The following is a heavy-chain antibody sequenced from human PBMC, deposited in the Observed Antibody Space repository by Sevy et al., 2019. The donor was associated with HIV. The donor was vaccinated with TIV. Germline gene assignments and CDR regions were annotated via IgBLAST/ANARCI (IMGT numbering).Heavy chain of an antibody. CDR3: ARVLTGYLGGPFDY. V-gene: IGHV4-59*01. Sequence: SETLSLTCTVSGGSISSYYWSWIRQPPGKGLEWIGYIYYSGSTNYNPSLKSRFTISVDTSKNQFSLKLSTVTAADTAVYYCARVLTGYLGGPFDYWGQGTLVTDSS. J-gene: IGHJ4*02. D-gene: IGHD3-9*01. CDR1: GGSISSYY. CDR2: IYYSGST.